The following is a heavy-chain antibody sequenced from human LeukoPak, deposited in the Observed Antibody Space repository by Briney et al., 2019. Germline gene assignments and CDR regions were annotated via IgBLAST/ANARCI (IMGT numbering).Heavy chain of an antibody. Sequence: ASVKVSCKASGYTFTGFYMHWVRQAPGQGLEWMGWINPNSGGTNYAQKFQGRVTMTRDTSISTAYMELSRLRSDDTAVYYCARAYCIAGSCYTRYFYYDGMDVWGQGTTVTVSS. CDR2: INPNSGGT. J-gene: IGHJ6*02. D-gene: IGHD2-15*01. CDR3: ARAYCIAGSCYTRYFYYDGMDV. CDR1: GYTFTGFY. V-gene: IGHV1-2*02.